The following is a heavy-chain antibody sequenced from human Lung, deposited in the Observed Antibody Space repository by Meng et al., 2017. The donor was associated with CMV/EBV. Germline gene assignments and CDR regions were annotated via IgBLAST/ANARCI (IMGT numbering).Heavy chain of an antibody. CDR1: AFTIDTYR. D-gene: IGHD4-17*01. CDR2: ISSDGTNK. J-gene: IGHJ3*01. V-gene: IGHV3-30*03. Sequence: GGSLRLSCAASAFTIDTYRMHWVRQAPGKGLEWVALISSDGTNKQYAYSVKGRFTISRDNSRNTFYLEMPILRSGDTALYFCARAIHRNDYGDYVDAFDVWGRGTMVXVSS. CDR3: ARAIHRNDYGDYVDAFDV.